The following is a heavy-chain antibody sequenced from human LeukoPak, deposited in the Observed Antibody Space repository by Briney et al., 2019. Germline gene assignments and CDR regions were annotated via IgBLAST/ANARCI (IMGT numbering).Heavy chain of an antibody. CDR2: IYHSGST. J-gene: IGHJ4*02. CDR3: ARSPQLVPPLFDY. Sequence: SETLSLTCTVSGGSISSGGYYWSWIRQPPGKGLEWIGYIYHSGSTYYNPSLKSRVTISVDRSKNQFSLKLSSVTAADTAVYYCARSPQLVPPLFDYWGQGALVTVSS. V-gene: IGHV4-30-2*01. CDR1: GGSISSGGYY. D-gene: IGHD6-13*01.